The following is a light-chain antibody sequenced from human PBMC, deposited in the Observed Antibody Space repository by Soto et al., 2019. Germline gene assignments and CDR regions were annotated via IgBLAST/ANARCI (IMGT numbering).Light chain of an antibody. V-gene: IGKV1-5*01. CDR3: QKYNSYSLT. CDR1: QSISSS. Sequence: DIQMTQSPSTLSASVGDRVTITCRASQSISSSLAWYQQKPGKAPKILIYDASNLASGIPSRFSGIGSGTDFTLTISSLQPDDFATYYCQKYNSYSLTFGGVTKVEIK. CDR2: DAS. J-gene: IGKJ4*01.